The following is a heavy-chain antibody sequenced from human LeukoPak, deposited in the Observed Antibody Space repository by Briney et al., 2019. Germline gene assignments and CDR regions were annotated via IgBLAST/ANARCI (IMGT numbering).Heavy chain of an antibody. CDR2: ISSSSSTI. J-gene: IGHJ4*02. CDR1: GFTLSSYS. D-gene: IGHD4-17*01. Sequence: GGSLRLSCAASGFTLSSYSMNWVRQAPGKGLEWVSYISSSSSTIYYADSVKDRFTISRDNAKNSLYLQMNSLRDEDTAVYYCARVTVTTNDYWGQGTLVTVSS. CDR3: ARVTVTTNDY. V-gene: IGHV3-48*02.